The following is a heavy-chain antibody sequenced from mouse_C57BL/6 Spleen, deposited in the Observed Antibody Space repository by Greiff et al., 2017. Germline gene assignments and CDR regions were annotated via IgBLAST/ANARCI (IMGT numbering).Heavy chain of an antibody. Sequence: EVQLMESGGGLVQPGGSLSLSCAASGFTFTDYYMSWVRQPPGKALEWLGFIRNKANGYTTEYSASVKGRFTISRDNSQSILYLQMNDLRAEDSATYDCARYPSHYGNYDYYAMDYWGQGTSVTVSS. CDR3: ARYPSHYGNYDYYAMDY. V-gene: IGHV7-3*01. D-gene: IGHD2-1*01. J-gene: IGHJ4*01. CDR2: IRNKANGYTT. CDR1: GFTFTDYY.